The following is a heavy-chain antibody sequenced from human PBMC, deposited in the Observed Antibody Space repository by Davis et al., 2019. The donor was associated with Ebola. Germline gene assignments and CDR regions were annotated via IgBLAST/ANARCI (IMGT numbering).Heavy chain of an antibody. CDR1: GGSISSFY. CDR3: ARRHYYDGNWYFDL. D-gene: IGHD3-22*01. CDR2: IYSSGST. J-gene: IGHJ2*01. Sequence: SETLSLTCTVSGGSISSFYWSWIRQPPGKGLEWNGYIYSSGSTKYNPSLKSRVTISGDTSKNQFTLKLSSVTAADTAVYYCARRHYYDGNWYFDLWGRGTLVTVSS. V-gene: IGHV4-59*08.